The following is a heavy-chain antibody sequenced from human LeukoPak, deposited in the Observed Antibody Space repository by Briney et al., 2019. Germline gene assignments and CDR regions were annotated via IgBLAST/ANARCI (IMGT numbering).Heavy chain of an antibody. Sequence: GGSLRLSCAASGINFQYFWMSWVRQAPGKGLEWVSSISRSGSTKYYADSVKGRFTISRDNAKNSLFLQMNSLRAEDTAVYYCARVLRYCSGGNCYSGGLGYMDVWGKGTTVTISS. V-gene: IGHV3-11*01. CDR1: GINFQYFW. CDR2: ISRSGSTK. J-gene: IGHJ6*03. D-gene: IGHD2-15*01. CDR3: ARVLRYCSGGNCYSGGLGYMDV.